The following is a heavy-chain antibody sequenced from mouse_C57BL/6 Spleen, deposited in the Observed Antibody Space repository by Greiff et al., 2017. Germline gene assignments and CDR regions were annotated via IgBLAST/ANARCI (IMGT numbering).Heavy chain of an antibody. D-gene: IGHD1-1*01. J-gene: IGHJ1*03. V-gene: IGHV2-4*01. CDR3: AESPHYYCSSYWYFDV. CDR1: GFSLTSYG. Sequence: QVQLQQSGPGLVQPSQSLSITCTVSGFSLTSYGVHWVRQPPGKGLEWLGVIWSGGSTDYNAAFISRLSISKDNSKSQVFFKMNSLQADDTAIYYCAESPHYYCSSYWYFDVWGTGTTVTVSS. CDR2: IWSGGST.